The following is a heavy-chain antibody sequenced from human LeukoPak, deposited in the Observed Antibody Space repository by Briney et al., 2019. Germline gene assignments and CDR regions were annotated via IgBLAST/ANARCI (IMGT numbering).Heavy chain of an antibody. D-gene: IGHD2-15*01. CDR2: INPNSGGT. CDR1: GYTFTSYY. Sequence: GASVKVSCKASGYTFTSYYMHWVRQAPGQGLEWMGWINPNSGGTNYAQKFQGRVTMTRDTSISTAYMELSRLRSDDTAVYYCARAQVVVVAATWFNPWGQGTLVTVSS. V-gene: IGHV1-2*02. J-gene: IGHJ5*02. CDR3: ARAQVVVVAATWFNP.